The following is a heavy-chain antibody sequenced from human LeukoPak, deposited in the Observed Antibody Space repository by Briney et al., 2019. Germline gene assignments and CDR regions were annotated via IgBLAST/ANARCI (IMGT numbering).Heavy chain of an antibody. V-gene: IGHV4-59*12. CDR1: GGSISSYY. CDR3: ARGIAAAGTAYYYYYMDV. CDR2: IYYSGST. J-gene: IGHJ6*03. D-gene: IGHD6-13*01. Sequence: SETLSLTCTVSGGSISSYYWSWIRQPPGKGLEWIGYIYYSGSTNYNPSLKSRVTISVDTSKNQFSLKLSSVTAADTAVYYCARGIAAAGTAYYYYYMDVWGKGTTVTVSS.